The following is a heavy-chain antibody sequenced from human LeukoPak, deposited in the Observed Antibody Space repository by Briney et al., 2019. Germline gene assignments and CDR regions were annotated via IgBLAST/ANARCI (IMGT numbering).Heavy chain of an antibody. CDR3: ARGIRFLAE. CDR2: ISGSGGST. V-gene: IGHV3-23*01. Sequence: GGSLRLSCAASGFTFSSYAMSWVRQAPGKGLEWVSAISGSGGSTYYADSVKGRFTISRDNAKTSLYLQMNSLRAEDTAVYYCARGIRFLAEWGQGTLVTVSS. D-gene: IGHD3-3*01. CDR1: GFTFSSYA. J-gene: IGHJ4*02.